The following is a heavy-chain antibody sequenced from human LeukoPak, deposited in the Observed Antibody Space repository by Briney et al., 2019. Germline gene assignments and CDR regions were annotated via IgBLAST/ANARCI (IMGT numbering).Heavy chain of an antibody. CDR3: ARDLSIAAAGTMSDY. Sequence: GASVEVSCKASGYTFTSYGISWVRQAPGQGLEGMGWISAYNGNTNYAQKLQGRVTMTTDTSTSTAYMELRSLRSDDTAVYYCARDLSIAAAGTMSDYWGQGTLVTVSS. CDR2: ISAYNGNT. CDR1: GYTFTSYG. V-gene: IGHV1-18*01. J-gene: IGHJ4*02. D-gene: IGHD6-13*01.